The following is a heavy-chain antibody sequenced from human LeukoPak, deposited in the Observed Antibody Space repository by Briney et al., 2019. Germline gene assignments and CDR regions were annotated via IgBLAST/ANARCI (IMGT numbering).Heavy chain of an antibody. Sequence: ASVKVSCKASGYAFTDYYMHWVRQAPGQGLEWMGWINPNSRGTDSAQKFQGRFSMTRDTSISTACMELSRLRSDDTAVYYCARRAREYSHDAFDIWGQGTMVTVSS. CDR2: INPNSRGT. CDR1: GYAFTDYY. D-gene: IGHD5-18*01. J-gene: IGHJ3*02. V-gene: IGHV1-2*02. CDR3: ARRAREYSHDAFDI.